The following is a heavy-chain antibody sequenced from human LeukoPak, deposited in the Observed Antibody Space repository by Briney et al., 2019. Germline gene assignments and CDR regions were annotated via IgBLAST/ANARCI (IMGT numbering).Heavy chain of an antibody. D-gene: IGHD6-13*01. CDR3: ATTKSGSSWPHFDY. CDR1: GFIFSTYS. CDR2: ISSGGSYI. J-gene: IGHJ4*02. V-gene: IGHV3-21*01. Sequence: PGGSLRLSCAASGFIFSTYSMNGVRQAPGKGLEWVSSISSGGSYIYFADSLKGRFTISRDNAKNSLYLQMNSLRAEDTAVYYCATTKSGSSWPHFDYWGQGTLVTVSS.